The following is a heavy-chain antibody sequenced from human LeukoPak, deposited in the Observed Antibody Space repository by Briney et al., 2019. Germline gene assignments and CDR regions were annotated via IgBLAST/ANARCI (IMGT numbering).Heavy chain of an antibody. D-gene: IGHD5-18*01. CDR2: VYPGDSDT. V-gene: IGHV5-51*01. Sequence: GESLRISCKGSGDSFNTYWIGWVRQMPGKGLEWMGLVYPGDSDTRHSPSFQGQVAFSADKSISTAYLQWSSLKASDTAIYYCVRHGGYTSSAVSDYWGQGTLVTVSS. J-gene: IGHJ4*02. CDR3: VRHGGYTSSAVSDY. CDR1: GDSFNTYW.